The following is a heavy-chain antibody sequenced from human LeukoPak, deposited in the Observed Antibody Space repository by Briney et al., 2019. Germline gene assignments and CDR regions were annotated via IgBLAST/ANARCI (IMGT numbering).Heavy chain of an antibody. V-gene: IGHV4-59*11. Sequence: SETLSLTCNVSGGSISGHYWSWIRQPPGKGLEWIGYISHSGSASYNPSLKSRVTISLDTSKNQVSLKLSSVTAADSALYYCTRSDHSGSGTYTDFDAFDIWGQGTMVTVSS. J-gene: IGHJ3*02. CDR3: TRSDHSGSGTYTDFDAFDI. CDR1: GGSISGHY. CDR2: ISHSGSA. D-gene: IGHD3-10*01.